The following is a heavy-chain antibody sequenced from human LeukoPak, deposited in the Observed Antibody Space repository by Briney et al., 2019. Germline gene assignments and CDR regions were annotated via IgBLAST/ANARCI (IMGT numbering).Heavy chain of an antibody. CDR2: IKQDGREK. CDR1: GFAFSSYW. Sequence: PGGSLRLSCAASGFAFSSYWMSWVRQAPGKGLEWVANIKQDGREKYYVDSVKGRFTISSDNAKNSLYLQMNSLRAEDTAVYYCARDPGHYGEGDFDYWGQGTLVTVSS. CDR3: ARDPGHYGEGDFDY. J-gene: IGHJ4*02. D-gene: IGHD4-17*01. V-gene: IGHV3-7*01.